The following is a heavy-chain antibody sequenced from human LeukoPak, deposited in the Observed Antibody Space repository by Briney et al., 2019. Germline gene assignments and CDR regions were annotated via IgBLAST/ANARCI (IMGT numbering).Heavy chain of an antibody. CDR3: ARDQEWELLTY. V-gene: IGHV1-46*01. CDR1: GYTSTSYY. D-gene: IGHD1-26*01. J-gene: IGHJ4*02. CDR2: INPSGGST. Sequence: ASVKVSCTASGYTSTSYYMHWVRQAPGQGLEWMGIINPSGGSTNYAQKFQGRVAMTRDTSTSTVYMELSSLRSEDTAVYYCARDQEWELLTYWGQGTLVTVSS.